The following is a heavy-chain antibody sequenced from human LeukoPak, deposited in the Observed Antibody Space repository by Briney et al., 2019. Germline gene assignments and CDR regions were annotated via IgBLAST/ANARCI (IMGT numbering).Heavy chain of an antibody. Sequence: SETLXLTCTVSGGSISSSSYYWGWIRQPPGKGLEWIGSIYYSGSTYYNPSLKSRVTISVDTSKNQFSLKLSSVTAADTAVYYCASLGSIVGATTVDYWGQGTLVTVSS. V-gene: IGHV4-39*07. CDR3: ASLGSIVGATTVDY. D-gene: IGHD1-26*01. CDR1: GGSISSSSYY. CDR2: IYYSGST. J-gene: IGHJ4*02.